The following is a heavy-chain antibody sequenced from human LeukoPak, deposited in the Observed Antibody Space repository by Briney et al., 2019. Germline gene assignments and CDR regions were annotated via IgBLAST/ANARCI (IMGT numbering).Heavy chain of an antibody. CDR1: GYTFSTYG. Sequence: ASVKVSCKASGYTFSTYGISWVRQAPGQGLEWMGWINTYTGNTNYAQMVQGRVTMTTDTSTTTAYMELRSLGSDDTAVYYCARHVRPIGGSWNQFNFDYWGQGTLVTVSS. CDR3: ARHVRPIGGSWNQFNFDY. CDR2: INTYTGNT. J-gene: IGHJ4*02. V-gene: IGHV1-18*01. D-gene: IGHD6-13*01.